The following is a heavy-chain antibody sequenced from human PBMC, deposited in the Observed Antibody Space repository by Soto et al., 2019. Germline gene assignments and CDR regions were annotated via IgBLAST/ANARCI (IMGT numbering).Heavy chain of an antibody. CDR3: VRGSDFWSGYYTRFDYYYYGMDV. V-gene: IGHV3-64D*06. J-gene: IGHJ6*02. CDR2: ISSNGGST. D-gene: IGHD3-3*01. Sequence: QTGGSLRLSCSASGFTLSSYAMHWVRQAPGKGLEYVSAISSNGGSTYYADSVKGRFTISRDNSKNTLYLQMSSMRAEDTAVYYCVRGSDFWSGYYTRFDYYYYGMDVWGQGTTVTVSS. CDR1: GFTLSSYA.